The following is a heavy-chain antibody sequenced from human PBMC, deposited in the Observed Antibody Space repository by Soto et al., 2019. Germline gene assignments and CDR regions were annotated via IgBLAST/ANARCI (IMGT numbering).Heavy chain of an antibody. CDR1: GFTFSSYA. CDR3: CVVSERIEY. Sequence: QVQLVESGGGVVQPGRSLRLSCAASGFTFSSYAMHWVRHATGKGLEWVAVISYDGSNKSYADSVKGRFTISRDNSKNTLYLQMNSLRAEDTVVDYCCVVSERIEYWGQGTLVTVSS. J-gene: IGHJ4*02. V-gene: IGHV3-30*14. D-gene: IGHD2-8*02. CDR2: ISYDGSNK.